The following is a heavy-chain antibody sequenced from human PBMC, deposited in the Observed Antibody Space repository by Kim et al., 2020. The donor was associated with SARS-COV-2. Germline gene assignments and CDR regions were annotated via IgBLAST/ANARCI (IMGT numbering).Heavy chain of an antibody. CDR3: AKDRAVRRDGYKNPGPSYYYYGMDV. J-gene: IGHJ6*02. D-gene: IGHD3-10*01. CDR1: GFTFDDYT. Sequence: GGSLRLSCAASGFTFDDYTMHWVRQAPGKGLEWVSLISCDGGSTYYADSVKGRFTISRDNSKNSLYLQMNSLRTEDTALYYCAKDRAVRRDGYKNPGPSYYYYGMDVWGQGTTVTVSS. CDR2: ISCDGGST. V-gene: IGHV3-43*01.